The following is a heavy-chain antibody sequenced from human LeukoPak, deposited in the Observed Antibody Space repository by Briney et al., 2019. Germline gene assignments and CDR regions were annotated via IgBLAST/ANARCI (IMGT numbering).Heavy chain of an antibody. Sequence: GGSLRLSCAASGFTFSSYWMHWVRQAPGKGLVWVSRVNTDGRTTNYADSVRGRFTISRDNAENTLYLQMNSLRVEDRAVYYCSMDLSGAHDYWGQGSVVTVSS. CDR1: GFTFSSYW. CDR2: VNTDGRTT. J-gene: IGHJ4*02. D-gene: IGHD2-2*03. V-gene: IGHV3-74*01. CDR3: SMDLSGAHDY.